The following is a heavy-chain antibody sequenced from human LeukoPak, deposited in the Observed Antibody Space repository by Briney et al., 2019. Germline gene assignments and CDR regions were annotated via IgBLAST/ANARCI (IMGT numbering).Heavy chain of an antibody. J-gene: IGHJ5*02. V-gene: IGHV3-23*01. CDR3: ARDPTTVTTFSWGSDWFDP. CDR2: ISGSGAST. D-gene: IGHD4-17*01. Sequence: GGSLRLSCLTSGFTLSTNAMSWVRQAPGKGLEWISGISGSGASTYYADSVKGRFTISRDDSRNTLYLQMNSLRGDDTAVYYCARDPTTVTTFSWGSDWFDPWGQGTLVTVSS. CDR1: GFTLSTNA.